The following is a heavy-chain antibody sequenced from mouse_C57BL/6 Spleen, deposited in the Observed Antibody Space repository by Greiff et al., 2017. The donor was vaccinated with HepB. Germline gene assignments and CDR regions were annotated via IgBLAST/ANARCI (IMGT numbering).Heavy chain of an antibody. CDR2: IDPSDSET. J-gene: IGHJ4*01. D-gene: IGHD1-1*01. CDR1: GYTFTSYW. Sequence: QVQLQQSGAELVRPGSSVKLSCKASGYTFTSYWMHWVKQRPIQGLEWIGNIDPSDSETHYNQKFKDKATLTVDKSSSTAYMQLSSLTSEDSAVYDCAREGDYGSSFYAMDYWGQGTSVTVSS. CDR3: AREGDYGSSFYAMDY. V-gene: IGHV1-52*01.